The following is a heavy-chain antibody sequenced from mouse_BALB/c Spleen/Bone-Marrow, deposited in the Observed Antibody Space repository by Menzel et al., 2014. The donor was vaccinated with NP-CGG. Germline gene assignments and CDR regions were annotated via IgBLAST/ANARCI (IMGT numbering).Heavy chain of an antibody. CDR1: GYSFSNYW. Sequence: QVQLQQSGAELMKPGASVKISCKASGYSFSNYWIEWVRQRPGHGLEWIGEILPGSGSTNYNEKFKGRATITADTSSNTAYMQLSSLTSEDSAVYYCARNGNYPAWFAYWGQGTLVTVSA. CDR3: ARNGNYPAWFAY. D-gene: IGHD2-1*01. J-gene: IGHJ3*01. CDR2: ILPGSGST. V-gene: IGHV1-9*01.